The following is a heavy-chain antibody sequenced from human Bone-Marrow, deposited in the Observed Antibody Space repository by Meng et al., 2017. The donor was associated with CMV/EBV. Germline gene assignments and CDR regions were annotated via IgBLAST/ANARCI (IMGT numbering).Heavy chain of an antibody. Sequence: GGSLRLSCAASGFTFSSYAMSWVRQAPGKGLEWVSVIYSGGSSTYYADSVKGRFTISRDNSKNTLYLQMNSLRAEDTAVYYCARAPCRVGVCYMYGYYYGMDVWGQGPTVTVSS. CDR3: ARAPCRVGVCYMYGYYYGMDV. D-gene: IGHD2-8*01. V-gene: IGHV3-23*03. CDR1: GFTFSSYA. CDR2: IYSGGSST. J-gene: IGHJ6*01.